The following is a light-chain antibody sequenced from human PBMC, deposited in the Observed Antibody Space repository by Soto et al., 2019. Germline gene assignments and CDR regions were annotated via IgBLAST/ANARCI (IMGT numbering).Light chain of an antibody. Sequence: QSALTQPASVSGSPGQSITISCTGTSSDVGGYNFVSWYQQHPGKAPKLMIYEVSNRPSGVSYRFSGSKSGNTASLTISGLQAEAEYDYNSYTNTSSVTLVFGGGTKVTVL. CDR2: EVS. CDR1: SSDVGGYNF. V-gene: IGLV2-14*01. CDR3: YTNTSSVTLV. J-gene: IGLJ2*01.